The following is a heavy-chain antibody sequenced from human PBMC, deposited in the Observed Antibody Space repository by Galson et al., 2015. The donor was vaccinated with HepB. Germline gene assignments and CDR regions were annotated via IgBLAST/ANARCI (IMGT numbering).Heavy chain of an antibody. J-gene: IGHJ4*02. V-gene: IGHV7-4-1*02. CDR3: ARDAWAYGDDGRVYYFDY. CDR1: GYTLTHHA. D-gene: IGHD4-17*01. Sequence: SVKVSCKASGYTLTHHAMNWVRQAPGQGLEWMGWIHTNTGNPTYAQDFTGRVVFSMDTSVSTAYLQIRSLRAEDTAVYYCARDAWAYGDDGRVYYFDYWGQGTLVTVSS. CDR2: IHTNTGNP.